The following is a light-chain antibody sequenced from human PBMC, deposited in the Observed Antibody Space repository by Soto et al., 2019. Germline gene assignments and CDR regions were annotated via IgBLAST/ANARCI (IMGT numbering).Light chain of an antibody. J-gene: IGLJ3*02. Sequence: QSVLTQPPSASGTPGQRVTISCSGSDSNIGSNTVNWYQQVPGTVPKLLIYSNSQRPSGVPDRFSGSKSGTSASLAISGLQSEDEADYYCAAWDDSLNGRAVFGGGTKLTVL. V-gene: IGLV1-44*01. CDR2: SNS. CDR3: AAWDDSLNGRAV. CDR1: DSNIGSNT.